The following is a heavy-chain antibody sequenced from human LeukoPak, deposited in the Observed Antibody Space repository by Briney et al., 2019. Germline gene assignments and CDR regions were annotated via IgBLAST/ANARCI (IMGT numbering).Heavy chain of an antibody. CDR3: ARVVRYYGSGSYSPPGY. V-gene: IGHV1-8*01. Sequence: ASVTVSCKASGYTFTSYDINWVRQAPGQGLEWMGWMNPNSGNTGYAQKFQGRVTMTRNTSISTAYMELSSLRSEDTAVYYCARVVRYYGSGSYSPPGYWGQGTLVTVSS. CDR1: GYTFTSYD. CDR2: MNPNSGNT. D-gene: IGHD3-10*01. J-gene: IGHJ4*02.